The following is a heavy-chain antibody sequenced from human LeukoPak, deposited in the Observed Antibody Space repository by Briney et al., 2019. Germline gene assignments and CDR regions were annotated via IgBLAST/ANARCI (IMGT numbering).Heavy chain of an antibody. CDR1: GFTFRSHW. Sequence: GGSLRLSCAASGFTFRSHWMHWVRQVPGKGLVWVSRINSDETSISYADSVKGRFTISRDNAKNTLYLQMNSLRDEDTAVYYCARDPAAYSSSWYEVSHFDYWGQGTLVTVSS. CDR3: ARDPAAYSSSWYEVSHFDY. V-gene: IGHV3-74*01. J-gene: IGHJ4*02. D-gene: IGHD6-13*01. CDR2: INSDETSI.